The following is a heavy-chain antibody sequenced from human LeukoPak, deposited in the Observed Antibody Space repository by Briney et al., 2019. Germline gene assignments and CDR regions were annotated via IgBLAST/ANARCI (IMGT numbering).Heavy chain of an antibody. D-gene: IGHD3-3*01. V-gene: IGHV3-23*01. Sequence: PGGSLRLSCAASGFTFSSYAMSWVRQAPGKGLEWVSAISGSGGSTYYADSVKGRFTISRDNSKNTLYLQMNSLRAEDTAVYYCANRDDYDFWSGVEDYWGQGTLDTVSS. CDR3: ANRDDYDFWSGVEDY. CDR1: GFTFSSYA. CDR2: ISGSGGST. J-gene: IGHJ4*02.